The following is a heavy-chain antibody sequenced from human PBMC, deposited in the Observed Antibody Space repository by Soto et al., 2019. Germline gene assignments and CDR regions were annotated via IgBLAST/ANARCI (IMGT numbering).Heavy chain of an antibody. CDR3: ERGSCSSASCYTGDS. Sequence: SETLSLTCTVSGDTIGSNYWSWIRQPPGKGLEWIGYIYFTGSTNYNPSLKSRVTILVDMSKNQFSLKLSSVTAADTAVYYCERGSCSSASCYTGDSWGQGTLVTVSS. J-gene: IGHJ4*02. CDR2: IYFTGST. CDR1: GDTIGSNY. D-gene: IGHD2-2*02. V-gene: IGHV4-59*01.